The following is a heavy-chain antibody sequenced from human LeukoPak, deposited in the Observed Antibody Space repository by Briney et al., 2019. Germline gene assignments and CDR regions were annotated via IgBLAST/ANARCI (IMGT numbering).Heavy chain of an antibody. V-gene: IGHV3-66*01. D-gene: IGHD6-13*01. CDR1: RFTVSRNH. CDR2: IYNGDNT. Sequence: PGGSLRLSCAASRFTVSRNHMSWVRQAPGKGLEWVSVIYNGDNTNYGDSVKGRFTISRDNAKNSLYLQMNSLRAEDTAVYYCARNNAEYSIAVAGTGWFDPWGQGTLVTVSS. CDR3: ARNNAEYSIAVAGTGWFDP. J-gene: IGHJ5*02.